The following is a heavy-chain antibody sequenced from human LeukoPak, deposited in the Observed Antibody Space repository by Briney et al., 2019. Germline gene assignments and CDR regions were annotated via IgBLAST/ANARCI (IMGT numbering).Heavy chain of an antibody. CDR3: ARENIVVVPAAMDAFDI. D-gene: IGHD2-2*01. J-gene: IGHJ3*02. V-gene: IGHV4-4*02. Sequence: SETLSLTCAVSGGSISSSNWWSWVRQPPGKGLEWIGEIYHSGSTNYNPSLKSRVTISVDKSKNQFSLKLSSVTAADTAAYYCARENIVVVPAAMDAFDIWAKGQWSPSPQ. CDR1: GGSISSSNW. CDR2: IYHSGST.